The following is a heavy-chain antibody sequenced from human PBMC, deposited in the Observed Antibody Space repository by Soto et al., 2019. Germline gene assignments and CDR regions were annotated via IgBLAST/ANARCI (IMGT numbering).Heavy chain of an antibody. CDR1: GGSIRSGGYS. J-gene: IGHJ4*02. V-gene: IGHV4-31*03. D-gene: IGHD5-18*01. Sequence: QVQLQESGPGLVQPSQTLSLTCTVSGGSIRSGGYSWSWIRQHPGKGLEWIGYIYYSGSTYYNPSLTSRVTISVDTSKKQVSLKLSSVTAADTAVYYFARWIQLGLFDYWGQGTLVTVSS. CDR3: ARWIQLGLFDY. CDR2: IYYSGST.